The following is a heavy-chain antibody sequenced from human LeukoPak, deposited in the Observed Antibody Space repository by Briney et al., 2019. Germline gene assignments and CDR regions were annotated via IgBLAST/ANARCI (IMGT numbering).Heavy chain of an antibody. CDR3: ARDRQLWTFDY. J-gene: IGHJ4*02. CDR1: GYTFTSYD. Sequence: ASVKVSCKASGYTFTSYDINWVRQATGQGLEWMGWMNPNSGNTGYARKFQGRVTITRNTSISTAYMELSSLRSEDTAGYYWARDRQLWTFDYWGQGTLVTVSS. CDR2: MNPNSGNT. D-gene: IGHD5-18*01. V-gene: IGHV1-8*03.